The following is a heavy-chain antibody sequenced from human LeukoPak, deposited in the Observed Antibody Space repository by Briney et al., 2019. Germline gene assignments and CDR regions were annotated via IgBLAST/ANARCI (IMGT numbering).Heavy chain of an antibody. J-gene: IGHJ4*02. Sequence: SETLSLTCTVSGDSISSGDYYWNWIRQPPGKGLGWIGYIYYSGSTNYNPSLRSRVTMSVDASKSQFSLKLNSVTVADTALYYCVRWYYYGSGRRQFDYWGQGTLVTVSS. CDR1: GDSISSGDYY. V-gene: IGHV4-30-4*01. CDR2: IYYSGST. CDR3: VRWYYYGSGRRQFDY. D-gene: IGHD3-10*01.